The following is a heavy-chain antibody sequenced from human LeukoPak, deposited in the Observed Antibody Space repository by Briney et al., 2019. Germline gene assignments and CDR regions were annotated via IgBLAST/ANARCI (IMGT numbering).Heavy chain of an antibody. J-gene: IGHJ4*02. CDR3: TRAETGDGFDY. Sequence: SQTLSLTFAISGDSVSNNSADWNWLRQSPSKGLEWLGRTYYRYKWYHEYGPYVKSRITVSPDTSKNQFSLQLKSVTPEDTAVYYCTRAETGDGFDYWGQGTLVTVSS. D-gene: IGHD7-27*01. V-gene: IGHV6-1*01. CDR2: TYYRYKWYH. CDR1: GDSVSNNSAD.